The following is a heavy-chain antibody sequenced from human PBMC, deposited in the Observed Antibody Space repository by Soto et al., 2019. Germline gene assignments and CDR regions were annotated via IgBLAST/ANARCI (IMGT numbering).Heavy chain of an antibody. CDR3: AREYYYGSGPTY. Sequence: GASVKVSCKVSGYTLTELSMHWVRQAPGKGLEWMGGFDPEDGETIYAQKLQGRVTMTTDTSTSTAYMELRSLRSDDTAVYYCAREYYYGSGPTYWGQGTLVTVSS. CDR1: GYTLTELS. V-gene: IGHV1-24*01. D-gene: IGHD3-10*01. CDR2: FDPEDGET. J-gene: IGHJ4*02.